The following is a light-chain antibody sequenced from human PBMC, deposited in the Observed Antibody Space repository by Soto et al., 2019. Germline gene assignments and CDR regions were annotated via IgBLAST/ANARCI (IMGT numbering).Light chain of an antibody. J-gene: IGKJ1*01. CDR2: DAS. Sequence: EVRLTHSAAALSLSPGERATLSCRASQSVSSYLAWYQQKPGQAPRLLIYDASNRATGIPARFSGSGSGTDFTLTISSLEPEDFAVYYCQQYGSSPWTFGQGTKVDI. V-gene: IGKV3-11*01. CDR3: QQYGSSPWT. CDR1: QSVSSY.